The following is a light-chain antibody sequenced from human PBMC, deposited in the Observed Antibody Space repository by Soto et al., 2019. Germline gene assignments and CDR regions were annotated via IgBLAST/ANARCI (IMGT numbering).Light chain of an antibody. J-gene: IGLJ3*02. V-gene: IGLV2-14*01. Sequence: QSALTQPASVSGSPGQSITISCTGTSSDVGGYKYVSWYQQHPGKAPKLMIYEVSNRPSGVSDRFSGSKSGNTASLTISGLQAEDEADYYCSSYASSCTVVFGGGTKVTVL. CDR3: SSYASSCTVV. CDR2: EVS. CDR1: SSDVGGYKY.